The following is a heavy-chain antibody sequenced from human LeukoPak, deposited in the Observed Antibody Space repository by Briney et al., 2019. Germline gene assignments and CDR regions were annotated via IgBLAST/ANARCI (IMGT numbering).Heavy chain of an antibody. D-gene: IGHD1-26*01. Sequence: ASVKVSCKASGYTLTANYIHWVRQAPGQGLEWMGWINPNSGGTNYAQNFQGRVTMTRDMSINTAYMELSRLRSDDTAVYYCARVPGIVGPWDNWFDPWGQGTLVTVSS. CDR1: GYTLTANY. CDR2: INPNSGGT. CDR3: ARVPGIVGPWDNWFDP. V-gene: IGHV1-2*02. J-gene: IGHJ5*02.